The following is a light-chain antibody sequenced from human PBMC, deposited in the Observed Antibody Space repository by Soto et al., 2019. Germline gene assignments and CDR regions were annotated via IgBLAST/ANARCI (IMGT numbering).Light chain of an antibody. V-gene: IGLV2-11*01. Sequence: ALTQPRSVSGSPGQSVTISCTGTSXDVGAYNHVSWYQQYPGKAPKLTIYDVSKRPSGVPDRFSGSKSGNTASLTISGLQAEDEADYYCCSYAGSYIYVFGTGTKVTVL. CDR3: CSYAGSYIYV. CDR1: SXDVGAYNH. J-gene: IGLJ1*01. CDR2: DVS.